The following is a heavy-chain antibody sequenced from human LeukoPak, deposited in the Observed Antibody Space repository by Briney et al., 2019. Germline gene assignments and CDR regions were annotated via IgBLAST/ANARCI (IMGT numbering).Heavy chain of an antibody. D-gene: IGHD2-2*03. CDR3: ARDSGYCSSTSCWNFDY. V-gene: IGHV3-13*01. J-gene: IGHJ4*02. Sequence: GGSLRLSCAASGFTFSSYDMHWVRQVTGKGLEWVSGIGTTGDTYYSGSVKGRFTISRDNAKNSLYLQMNSLRAEDTAVYYCARDSGYCSSTSCWNFDYWGQGTLVTVSS. CDR1: GFTFSSYD. CDR2: IGTTGDT.